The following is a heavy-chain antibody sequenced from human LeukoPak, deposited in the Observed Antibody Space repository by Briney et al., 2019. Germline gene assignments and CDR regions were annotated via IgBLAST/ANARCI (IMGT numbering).Heavy chain of an antibody. J-gene: IGHJ4*02. V-gene: IGHV3-48*02. Sequence: GGSLRLSCAASGFTFTSHAMNWVRQAPGKGLEWVSYISSSSSTIYYADSMKGRFTISRDNAKNSLYLQMNSLRDEDTAVYYCARGSSGYYYLDYWGQGTLVTVSS. CDR2: ISSSSSTI. D-gene: IGHD3-22*01. CDR3: ARGSSGYYYLDY. CDR1: GFTFTSHA.